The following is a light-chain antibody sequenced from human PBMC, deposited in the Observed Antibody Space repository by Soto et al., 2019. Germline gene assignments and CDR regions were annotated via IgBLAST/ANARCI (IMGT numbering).Light chain of an antibody. CDR3: QSFYCGLRAHFI. Sequence: QSVLTRPPSGSGAPGQRVTISFSGSSSKIASYDVHWYQHLPRTAPKLIIYEDTNRPSGVPDRFSGSKYGASASLTITGLRAEDEAGYYCQSFYCGLRAHFIVATGTK. CDR2: EDT. CDR1: SSKIASYD. V-gene: IGLV1-40*01. J-gene: IGLJ1*01.